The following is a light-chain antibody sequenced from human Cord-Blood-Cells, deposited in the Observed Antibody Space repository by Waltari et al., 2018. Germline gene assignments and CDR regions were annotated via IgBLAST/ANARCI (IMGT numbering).Light chain of an antibody. V-gene: IGKV3-15*01. CDR3: QQYNNWPPYT. J-gene: IGKJ2*01. CDR1: QSVSSN. Sequence: EIVMTQSPATLSVSPGDRATLSCRASQSVSSNLAWYQQKPGQAPRLLIYGASTSATGIPARFSGSGSGTEFTLTISSLQSEDCAVYYCQQYNNWPPYTFGQGTKLEIK. CDR2: GAS.